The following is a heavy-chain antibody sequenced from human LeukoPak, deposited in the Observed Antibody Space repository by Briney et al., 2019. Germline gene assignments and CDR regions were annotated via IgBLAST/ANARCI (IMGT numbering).Heavy chain of an antibody. CDR2: IYYSGST. CDR3: ARVRGCSGGSCRYDSSGYYGFWLDY. Sequence: SETLSLTCTVSGGSISSYYWSWIRQPPGKGLEWIGYIYYSGSTNYNPSLKSRVTVSVDTSKNQFSLELSSVTAADSAVYYCARVRGCSGGSCRYDSSGYYGFWLDYWGQGTLVTVSS. J-gene: IGHJ4*02. CDR1: GGSISSYY. D-gene: IGHD3-22*01. V-gene: IGHV4-59*01.